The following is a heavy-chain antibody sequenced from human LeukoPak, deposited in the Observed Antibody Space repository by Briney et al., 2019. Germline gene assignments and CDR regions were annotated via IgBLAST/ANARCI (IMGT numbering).Heavy chain of an antibody. Sequence: SETLSLTCTVSGYSISSGYYWGWIRQPPGKGLEWIGSIYHSGSTYYNPSLKSRVTISVDTSKNQFSLKLSSVTAADTAVYYCARGSYDFWSGYLDAFDIWGQGTMVTVSS. D-gene: IGHD3-3*01. CDR2: IYHSGST. V-gene: IGHV4-38-2*02. CDR1: GYSISSGYY. J-gene: IGHJ3*02. CDR3: ARGSYDFWSGYLDAFDI.